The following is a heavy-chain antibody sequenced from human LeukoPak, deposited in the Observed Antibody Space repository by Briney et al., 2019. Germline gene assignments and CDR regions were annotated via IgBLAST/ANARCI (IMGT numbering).Heavy chain of an antibody. CDR2: IIPIFGTA. CDR3: ALVDTAVGSYYGMDV. Sequence: ASVKVSCKASGGTFSSYAISWVRQAPGQGLEWMGGIIPIFGTANYAQKFQGRVTITADESTSTAYMELSSLRSEDTAVYYCALVDTAVGSYYGMDVWGQGTTVTVSS. CDR1: GGTFSSYA. D-gene: IGHD5-18*01. J-gene: IGHJ6*02. V-gene: IGHV1-69*13.